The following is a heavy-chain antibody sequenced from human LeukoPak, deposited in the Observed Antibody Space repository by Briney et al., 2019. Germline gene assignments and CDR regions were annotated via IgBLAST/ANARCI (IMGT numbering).Heavy chain of an antibody. CDR2: IYYSGST. J-gene: IGHJ3*02. CDR1: GGSISSSSYY. D-gene: IGHD7-27*01. V-gene: IGHV4-39*01. CDR3: ARRTGDSDAFDI. Sequence: SETLSLTCTVSGGSISSSSYYRGWIRQPPGKGLEWIGSIYYSGSTYYNPSLKSRVTISVDTSKNQFSLKLSSVTAADTAVYYCARRTGDSDAFDIWGQGTMVTVSS.